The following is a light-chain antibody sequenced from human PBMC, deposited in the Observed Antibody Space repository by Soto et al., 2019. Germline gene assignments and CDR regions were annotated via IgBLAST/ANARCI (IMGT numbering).Light chain of an antibody. Sequence: DIQMTQSPSTVSASVGDRVTITCRASQSISSWLAWYQQKPGQAPTLLIYKASSLESGVPSRFSGSGSGTAFTLTIRSLQPDDVATYYCQKYDSSPWTFGQGTKVEIK. CDR3: QKYDSSPWT. J-gene: IGKJ1*01. V-gene: IGKV1-5*03. CDR2: KAS. CDR1: QSISSW.